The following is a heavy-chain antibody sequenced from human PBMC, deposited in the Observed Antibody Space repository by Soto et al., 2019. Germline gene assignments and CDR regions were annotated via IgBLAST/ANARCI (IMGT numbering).Heavy chain of an antibody. V-gene: IGHV3-23*01. CDR2: IVAGGNTT. Sequence: GGSLRLSCAASGFTFSNFAMSWVRQAPGKGLEWVSVIVAGGNTTYYADSVKGRFTISRDNAKNSVYLQMNSLRAEDTAVYYCARLNDDYHPLDYWGQGTLVTVSS. CDR1: GFTFSNFA. CDR3: ARLNDDYHPLDY. D-gene: IGHD4-17*01. J-gene: IGHJ4*02.